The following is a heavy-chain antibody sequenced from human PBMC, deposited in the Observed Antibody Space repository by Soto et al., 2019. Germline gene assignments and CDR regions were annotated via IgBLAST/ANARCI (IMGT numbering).Heavy chain of an antibody. V-gene: IGHV4-31*03. CDR2: IYYSGST. CDR1: GGSISSGGYY. Sequence: SETLSLTCTVSGGSISSGGYYWSWIRQHPGKGLEWIGYIYYSGSTYYNPSLKSRVTISVDTSKNQFSLKLSSVTAADTAVYYCARDRITMVRGVIIRSWFDPWGQGTLVTVSS. D-gene: IGHD3-10*01. CDR3: ARDRITMVRGVIIRSWFDP. J-gene: IGHJ5*02.